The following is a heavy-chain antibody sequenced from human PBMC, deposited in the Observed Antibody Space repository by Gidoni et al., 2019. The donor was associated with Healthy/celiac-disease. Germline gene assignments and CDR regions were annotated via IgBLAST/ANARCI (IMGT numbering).Heavy chain of an antibody. CDR2: ISSSSSTI. Sequence: EVQLVESGGGLVQPGGSLGRSCAASGFTFSSYSMNWVRQAPGKGLEWVSYISSSSSTISYSDSVKCRFTISRDNAKNSLYLQMNSLRDEDTAVYYCARDLIVYDFWSGYYEPFDYWGQGTLVTVSS. CDR1: GFTFSSYS. CDR3: ARDLIVYDFWSGYYEPFDY. V-gene: IGHV3-48*02. D-gene: IGHD3-3*01. J-gene: IGHJ4*02.